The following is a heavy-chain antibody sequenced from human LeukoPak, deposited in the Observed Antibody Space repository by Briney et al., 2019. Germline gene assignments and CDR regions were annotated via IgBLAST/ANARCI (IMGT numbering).Heavy chain of an antibody. Sequence: GGSLRLSCAASGFTVSFKYMSWVRQAPGKGLEWVSVIYSGGSTYYADSVKGRFTISRDNSKNTLYLQINSLRAEDTAVYYCASRPSGDYPYFDYWGQGTLVTVSS. CDR2: IYSGGST. CDR1: GFTVSFKY. D-gene: IGHD4-17*01. V-gene: IGHV3-66*01. CDR3: ASRPSGDYPYFDY. J-gene: IGHJ4*02.